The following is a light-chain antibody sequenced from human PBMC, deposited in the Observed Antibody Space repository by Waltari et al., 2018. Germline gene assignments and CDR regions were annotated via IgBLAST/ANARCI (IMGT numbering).Light chain of an antibody. Sequence: TQSPSVSVSPGQTATITCSGQNLGNKYGSWYQQKPGQSPVVVIYRDSERPSGVPERFSGSNSGNAVTLTITGTQAVDEADYYCQVWDTGSVLFG. V-gene: IGLV3-1*01. CDR2: RDS. CDR3: QVWDTGSVL. CDR1: NLGNKY. J-gene: IGLJ3*02.